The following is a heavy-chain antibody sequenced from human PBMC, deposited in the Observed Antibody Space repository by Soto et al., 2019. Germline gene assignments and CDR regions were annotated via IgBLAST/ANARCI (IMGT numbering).Heavy chain of an antibody. J-gene: IGHJ5*02. CDR3: ARVPDR. D-gene: IGHD2-2*01. CDR2: INPSGGST. Sequence: ASVKVSCKASGYTFSTYYMHWVRQAPGQGYEWMGIINPSGGSTTYAQKFQGRVTMTRDTSTTTVYMELSSLKSEDTAVYYCARVPDRWGQGTLVTVSS. V-gene: IGHV1-46*01. CDR1: GYTFSTYY.